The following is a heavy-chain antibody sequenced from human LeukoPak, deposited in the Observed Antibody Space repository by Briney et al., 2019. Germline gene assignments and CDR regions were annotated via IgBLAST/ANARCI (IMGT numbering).Heavy chain of an antibody. V-gene: IGHV3-23*01. J-gene: IGHJ4*02. CDR1: GFTFSTFA. CDR3: ATYRQVLLPFES. Sequence: GGSLRLSCVASGFTFSTFAMIWVRQPPGKGLECVSSIFPSGGEIHYADSVRGRFTISRDNSKSILSLQMNSLRAEDTATYYCATYRQVLLPFESWGQGTLVTVSS. D-gene: IGHD5-18*01. CDR2: IFPSGGEI.